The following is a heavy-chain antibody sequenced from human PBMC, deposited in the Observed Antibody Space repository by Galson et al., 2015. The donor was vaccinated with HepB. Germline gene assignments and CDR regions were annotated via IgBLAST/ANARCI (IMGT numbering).Heavy chain of an antibody. V-gene: IGHV3-23*01. CDR1: GFTFSSYA. CDR2: ISGSGGST. J-gene: IGHJ4*02. Sequence: SLRLSCAASGFTFSSYAMSWVRQAPGKGLEWVSAISGSGGSTYYADSVKGRFTISRDNSKNTLYLQMNSLRAEDTAVYYCAKVSSRITMIVVVITWGFDYWGQGTLVTVSS. CDR3: AKVSSRITMIVVVITWGFDY. D-gene: IGHD3-22*01.